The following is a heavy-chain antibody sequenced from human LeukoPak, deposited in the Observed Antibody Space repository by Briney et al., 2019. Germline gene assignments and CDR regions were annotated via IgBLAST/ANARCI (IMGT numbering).Heavy chain of an antibody. V-gene: IGHV3-30*02. CDR3: ARDRGKDYFGD. Sequence: GGSLRLSCVTSGLTFTNHGLHWLRQAADKGLEWVAFVRNDGFDTYHSNSVKGRFSISRDDSKNTVYLQMNSLRAEDTALYYCARDRGKDYFGDWGQGTQVTVSS. D-gene: IGHD4-23*01. CDR1: GLTFTNHG. CDR2: VRNDGFDT. J-gene: IGHJ4*02.